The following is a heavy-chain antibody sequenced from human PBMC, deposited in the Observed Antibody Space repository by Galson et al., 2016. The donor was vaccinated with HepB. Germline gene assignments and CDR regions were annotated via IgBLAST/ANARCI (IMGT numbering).Heavy chain of an antibody. D-gene: IGHD6-13*01. CDR2: IYSGGRT. V-gene: IGHV4-39*01. CDR3: ARHGRTAAVEFDY. CDR1: GFTISSGTYY. Sequence: LRLSCAASGFTISSGTYYWGWIRQPPGKGLEWIGTIYSGGRTYYNPSLMSRLTISVDTSKNQFSLRLSSVTAADTAVYYCARHGRTAAVEFDYWGQGTLVTVSS. J-gene: IGHJ4*02.